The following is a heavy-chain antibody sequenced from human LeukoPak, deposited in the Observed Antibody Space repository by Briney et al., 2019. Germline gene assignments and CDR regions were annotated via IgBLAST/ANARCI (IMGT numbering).Heavy chain of an antibody. J-gene: IGHJ5*02. V-gene: IGHV4-34*01. CDR2: INHSGST. CDR1: GGSFSGYY. CDR3: ARSAKQWLVNWFDP. Sequence: PSETLSLTCAVYGGSFSGYYWSWIRQPPGKGLEWIGEINHSGSTNYNPSLKSRVTISVDTPKNQFSLKLSSVTAADTAVYYCARSAKQWLVNWFDPWGQGTLVTVSS. D-gene: IGHD6-19*01.